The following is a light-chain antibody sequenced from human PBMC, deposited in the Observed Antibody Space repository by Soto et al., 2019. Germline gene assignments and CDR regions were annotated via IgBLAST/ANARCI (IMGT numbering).Light chain of an antibody. CDR1: SSDVGGYNY. CDR3: SSYTSSSSPWV. V-gene: IGLV2-14*01. J-gene: IGLJ3*02. CDR2: EVS. Sequence: QSALTQPASVSGSPGQSITISCTGTSSDVGGYNYVSWYQQHPGKAPKLMIYEVSNRPSGVSNRFSGSKSGNTAPLTISGLQAEDEADYYCSSYTSSSSPWVFGGGTKLTVL.